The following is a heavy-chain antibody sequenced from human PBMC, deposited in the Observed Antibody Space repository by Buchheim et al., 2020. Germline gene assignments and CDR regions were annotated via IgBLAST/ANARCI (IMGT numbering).Heavy chain of an antibody. J-gene: IGHJ4*02. Sequence: QVQLVESGGDVVQPGRSLRLSCAASGFSFSGYAMHWVRQPPGKGLEWVSYISYDESSQHYADSVKGRFTISRDNSKNTLYLQMNSLRIEDTAVYYGAGDWRGSYDYWGQGT. V-gene: IGHV3-30*04. D-gene: IGHD1-26*01. CDR1: GFSFSGYA. CDR3: AGDWRGSYDY. CDR2: ISYDESSQ.